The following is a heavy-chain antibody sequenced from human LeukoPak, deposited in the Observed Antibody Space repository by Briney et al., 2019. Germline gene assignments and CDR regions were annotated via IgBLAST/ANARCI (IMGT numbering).Heavy chain of an antibody. CDR3: GRDVNWNQIDY. J-gene: IGHJ4*02. CDR1: GFTFNNHW. D-gene: IGHD1-20*01. CDR2: INTDGRTT. V-gene: IGHV3-74*01. Sequence: GRSLRLSCAASGFTFNNHWMHWVRQAPGKGLVWISRINTDGRTTDYADSVKGRFTISRDNAKNMLYLQMNSLRAEDTAVYYCGRDVNWNQIDYWGQGSLVTVSS.